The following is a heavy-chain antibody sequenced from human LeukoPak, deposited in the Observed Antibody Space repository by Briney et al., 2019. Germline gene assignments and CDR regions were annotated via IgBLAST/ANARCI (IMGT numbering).Heavy chain of an antibody. J-gene: IGHJ4*02. D-gene: IGHD3-22*01. Sequence: SGPTLANPTQTLTLTCTFAGFSLTTSGLSVSWIRQPPGKALEWHAVIDMDDDKYYSTSLKTRLTFSKHTSKNQVVLTMTNMDPVDTATYYCARIRYYYDSSGHFDYWGQGTLVTVSS. CDR2: IDMDDDK. V-gene: IGHV2-70*01. CDR3: ARIRYYYDSSGHFDY. CDR1: GFSLTTSGLS.